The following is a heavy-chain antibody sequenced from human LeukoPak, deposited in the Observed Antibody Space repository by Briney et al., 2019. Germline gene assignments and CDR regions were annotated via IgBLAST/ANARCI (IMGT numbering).Heavy chain of an antibody. CDR2: IIPIFGTA. D-gene: IGHD3-22*01. V-gene: IGHV1-69*05. Sequence: VASVKVSCKASGGIFSSYAISWVRQAPGQGLEWMGRIIPIFGTANYAQKFQGRVTITTDESTSTAYMELSSLRSEDTAVYYCARDLRVDVYWWLFHDYWGQGTLVTVSS. CDR1: GGIFSSYA. J-gene: IGHJ4*02. CDR3: ARDLRVDVYWWLFHDY.